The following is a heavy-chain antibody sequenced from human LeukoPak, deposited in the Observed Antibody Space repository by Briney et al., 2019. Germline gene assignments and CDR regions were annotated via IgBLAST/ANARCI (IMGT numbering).Heavy chain of an antibody. V-gene: IGHV3-49*04. J-gene: IGHJ3*02. Sequence: GGYLRRYCTASGFTCGDYAMSWVRQAPGKGLEWGGFIRSKAYGGTTEYAASVKGRFTISRDDSQSIAYLQMISLKTEDTAVYYCTRSMTNFGATDAFDIWRQGTMVTVSS. CDR3: TRSMTNFGATDAFDI. CDR1: GFTCGDYA. CDR2: IRSKAYGGTT. D-gene: IGHD3-3*01.